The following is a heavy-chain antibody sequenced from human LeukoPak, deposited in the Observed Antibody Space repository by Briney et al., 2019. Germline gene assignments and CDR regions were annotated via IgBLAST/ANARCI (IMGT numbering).Heavy chain of an antibody. Sequence: GALRPSCAAPGFNFRRYCMNWVRQAPGKGLGWGSTISSSSSYIYYADSVKGRFTISRDNAKNSLYLQMNSLRAEDTAVYYCASSDLADYYYYGMDVWGQGTTVTVSS. D-gene: IGHD2-21*02. CDR3: ASSDLADYYYYGMDV. V-gene: IGHV3-21*01. CDR1: GFNFRRYC. J-gene: IGHJ6*02. CDR2: ISSSSSYI.